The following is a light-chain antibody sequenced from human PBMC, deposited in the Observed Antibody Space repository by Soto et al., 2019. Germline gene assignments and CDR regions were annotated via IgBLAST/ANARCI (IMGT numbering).Light chain of an antibody. CDR3: SSYTSSSTYV. J-gene: IGLJ1*01. Sequence: QSALTQPASVSGSPGQSVTISCTGTSSDVGGYNYVSWYQQHPGKAPKLMIYDVSNRPSWVSNRFSGSKSGYTASLTISGLQAEDEADYYCSSYTSSSTYVFGTGTKLTVL. CDR1: SSDVGGYNY. V-gene: IGLV2-14*03. CDR2: DVS.